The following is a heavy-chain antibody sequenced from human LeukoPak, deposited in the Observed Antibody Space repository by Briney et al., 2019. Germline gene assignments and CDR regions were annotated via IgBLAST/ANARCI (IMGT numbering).Heavy chain of an antibody. CDR2: IYSGGST. CDR1: GFTVSSNY. Sequence: GGSLRLSCAASGFTVSSNYMSWVRQAPGKGLEWVSVIYSGGSTYYADSVKGRFTISRDNSKNTLYLQMNSLRAEDTAVYYCARDWSRDGYNPGAFDIWGQGTMVTVSS. D-gene: IGHD5-24*01. V-gene: IGHV3-53*01. J-gene: IGHJ3*02. CDR3: ARDWSRDGYNPGAFDI.